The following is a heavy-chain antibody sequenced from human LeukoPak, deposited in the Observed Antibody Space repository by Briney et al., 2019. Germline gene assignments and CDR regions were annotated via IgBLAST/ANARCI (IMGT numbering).Heavy chain of an antibody. J-gene: IGHJ4*02. CDR2: INVDGSGA. CDR3: ARATRIYSSGWYYSFDY. V-gene: IGHV3-74*01. CDR1: GFTFSTYW. D-gene: IGHD6-19*01. Sequence: GGSLGLSCAASGFTFSTYWMHWVRQAPGKGLVWVSHINVDGSGATYADSVKGRFTISRDNAKNTLYLHMNSLRAEDTAVYYCARATRIYSSGWYYSFDYWGQGTLVTVSS.